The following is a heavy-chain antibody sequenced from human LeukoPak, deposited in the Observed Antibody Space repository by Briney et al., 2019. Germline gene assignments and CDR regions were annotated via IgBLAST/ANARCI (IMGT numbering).Heavy chain of an antibody. V-gene: IGHV4-4*02. J-gene: IGHJ4*02. CDR1: GFTFSIYAM. D-gene: IGHD6-19*01. CDR3: ARELAVTGTIDY. Sequence: GSLRLSCAASGFTFSIYAMSWVRQAPGKGLEWIGEIYHSGSANYNPSLRSRVTISVDKSKNQFSLKLSSVTAADTAVYYCARELAVTGTIDYWGQGTLVTVSS. CDR2: IYHSGSA.